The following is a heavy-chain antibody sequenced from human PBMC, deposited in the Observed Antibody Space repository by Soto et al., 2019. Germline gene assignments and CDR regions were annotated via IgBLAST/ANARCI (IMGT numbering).Heavy chain of an antibody. Sequence: SVKVSCKASGGTFSIYAISCVRQSPLQWLEWMGGIIPIFGTANYAQKFQGRVTITAVKSTSTAYMELSSLRSEDTAVYYCARVTMVRGVYYYYGMDVWGQGTTVTVSS. CDR3: ARVTMVRGVYYYYGMDV. CDR2: IIPIFGTA. CDR1: GGTFSIYA. J-gene: IGHJ6*02. D-gene: IGHD3-10*01. V-gene: IGHV1-69*06.